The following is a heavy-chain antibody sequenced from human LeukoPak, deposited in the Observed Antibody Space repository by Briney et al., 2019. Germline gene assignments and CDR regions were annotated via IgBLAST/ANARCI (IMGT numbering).Heavy chain of an antibody. Sequence: GGSLRLSCAASGFTFSSYAMSWVRQAPRKGLEWVSAISGSGGSTYYADSVKGRFTISRDNSKNTLYLQMNSLRAEDTAVYYCATSLDYYDSSGYYNNWFDPWGQGTLVTVSS. V-gene: IGHV3-23*01. CDR1: GFTFSSYA. CDR2: ISGSGGST. CDR3: ATSLDYYDSSGYYNNWFDP. J-gene: IGHJ5*02. D-gene: IGHD3-22*01.